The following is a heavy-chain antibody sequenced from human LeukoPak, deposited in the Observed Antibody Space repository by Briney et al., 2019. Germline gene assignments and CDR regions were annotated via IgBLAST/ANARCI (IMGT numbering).Heavy chain of an antibody. D-gene: IGHD1-26*01. CDR3: ARNIVGAEYFDF. Sequence: SETLSLTCTVSGGSVSSGSYYWSWIRQPPGKGLEWIGYIYYSGSTNYNPSLKSRVTISVDTSKNQFSLKLSSVTAADTAVYYCARNIVGAEYFDFWGQGTLVTVSS. CDR2: IYYSGST. J-gene: IGHJ4*02. V-gene: IGHV4-61*01. CDR1: GGSVSSGSYY.